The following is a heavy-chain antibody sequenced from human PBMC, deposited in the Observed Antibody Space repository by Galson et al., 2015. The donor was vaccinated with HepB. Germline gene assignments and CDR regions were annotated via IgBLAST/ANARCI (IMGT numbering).Heavy chain of an antibody. CDR3: TRLQSYAFDL. V-gene: IGHV3-7*03. CDR2: INQGGGAN. D-gene: IGHD6-19*01. CDR1: GFTFSSYA. J-gene: IGHJ3*01. Sequence: SLRLSCAASGFTFSSYAMGWVRQAPVKGLEWVADINQGGGANFYLDPVKGRFTISRDNAKNSVYLQMSSLTAEDTAVYYCTRLQSYAFDLWGQGTMVTVSS.